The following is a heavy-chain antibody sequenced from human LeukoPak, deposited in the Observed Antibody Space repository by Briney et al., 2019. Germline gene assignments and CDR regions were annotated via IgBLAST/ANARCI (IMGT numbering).Heavy chain of an antibody. J-gene: IGHJ4*02. CDR2: INHSGST. CDR3: ARGLKEHMVRRLGRYFDY. CDR1: GGSFSGYY. Sequence: SETLSLTCAVYGGSFSGYYWSWIRQPPGKGLEWIGEINHSGSTNYNPSLKSRVTISVDTSKNQFSLKLSSVTAADTAVYYCARGLKEHMVRRLGRYFDYWGQGTLVTVSS. V-gene: IGHV4-34*01. D-gene: IGHD3-10*01.